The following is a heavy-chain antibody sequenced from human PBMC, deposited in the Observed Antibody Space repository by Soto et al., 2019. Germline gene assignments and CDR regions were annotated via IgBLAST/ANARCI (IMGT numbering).Heavy chain of an antibody. V-gene: IGHV3-9*01. CDR1: GFTFDDYA. CDR3: AKEGDI. CDR2: ISWNSANI. Sequence: EVQLVESGGGLVQPGRSLRLSCAASGFTFDDYAMHWVRQAPGKGLEWVSAISWNSANIGYADSVKGRFTISRDNAKNSLYLQMSSLSPEDTALYYCAKEGDIWGQGTVVTVSS. J-gene: IGHJ3*02.